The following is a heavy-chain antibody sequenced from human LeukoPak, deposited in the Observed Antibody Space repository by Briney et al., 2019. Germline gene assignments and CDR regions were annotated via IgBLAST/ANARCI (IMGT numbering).Heavy chain of an antibody. V-gene: IGHV1-69*13. J-gene: IGHJ4*02. CDR3: AKQLGYCSDGSCYFPY. D-gene: IGHD2-15*01. CDR1: GGTFSSYA. Sequence: ASVKVSCKASGGTFSSYAISWVRQAPGQGLEWMGGIIPIFGTANYAQKFQGRVTITADESTSTAYMELSSLRAEDTAVYYCAKQLGYCSDGSCYFPYWGQGTLVTVSS. CDR2: IIPIFGTA.